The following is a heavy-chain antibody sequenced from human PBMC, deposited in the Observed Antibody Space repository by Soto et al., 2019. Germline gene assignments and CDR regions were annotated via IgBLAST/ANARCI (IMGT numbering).Heavy chain of an antibody. CDR1: GFTFDDYA. CDR2: INWNGGST. V-gene: IGHV3-20*04. J-gene: IGHJ3*02. Sequence: EVQLVESGGGVVRPGGSLRLSCAASGFTFDDYAMTWVRQAPGKGLEWVSGINWNGGSTGYTDSVKDRFIISRDNAKNSLYLQMNSLRAEDTALYYCARDDGSTIRAFDIWGQGTMVTVSS. D-gene: IGHD1-1*01. CDR3: ARDDGSTIRAFDI.